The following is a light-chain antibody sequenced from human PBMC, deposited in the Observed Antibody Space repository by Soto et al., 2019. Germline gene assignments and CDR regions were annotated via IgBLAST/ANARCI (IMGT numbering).Light chain of an antibody. J-gene: IGLJ1*01. Sequence: QSALTQPPSASGSPGQSVTISCTGTSSDVGGYNYVSWYQQHPGKAPKLMIYEVSKRPSGVPDRFSGSKSGNTASLTVSGLQAEDEADYYCCSYAGSNNFPYVFGTGTKATVL. V-gene: IGLV2-8*01. CDR1: SSDVGGYNY. CDR3: CSYAGSNNFPYV. CDR2: EVS.